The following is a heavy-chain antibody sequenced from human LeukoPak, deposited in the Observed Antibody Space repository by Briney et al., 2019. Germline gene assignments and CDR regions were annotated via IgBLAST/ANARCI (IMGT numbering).Heavy chain of an antibody. CDR2: IYYSGST. D-gene: IGHD3-3*01. V-gene: IGHV4-39*01. CDR3: ARLNGVVIPFDY. J-gene: IGHJ4*02. CDR1: GGSISSSSYY. Sequence: SETLSLTCTVSGGSISSSSYYWGWIRQPPGKGLEWIGSIYYSGSTYYNPSLKSRVTISVDTSKNQFSLKLSSVTAADTAVYYCARLNGVVIPFDYWGQGTLVTVSS.